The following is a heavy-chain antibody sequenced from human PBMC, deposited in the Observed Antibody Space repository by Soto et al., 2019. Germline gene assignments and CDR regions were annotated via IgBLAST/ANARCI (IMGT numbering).Heavy chain of an antibody. D-gene: IGHD3-3*01. CDR2: IYYSGST. J-gene: IGHJ6*02. CDR3: ARIATYYDFWSGYYTGTSYYYVMDV. CDR1: GGPISSGGYY. V-gene: IGHV4-31*03. Sequence: PSETLSLTCPVSGGPISSGGYYWSWIRQHPGKGLEWIGYIYYSGSTYYNPSLKSRVTISVDTSKNQFSLKLSSVTAADTAVYYCARIATYYDFWSGYYTGTSYYYVMDVWGQGTKVTVYS.